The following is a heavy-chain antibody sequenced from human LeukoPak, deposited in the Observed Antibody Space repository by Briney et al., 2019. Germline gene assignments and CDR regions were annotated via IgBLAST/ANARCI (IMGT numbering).Heavy chain of an antibody. D-gene: IGHD6-13*01. J-gene: IGHJ4*02. CDR3: AKDLTAAAGTDY. CDR2: IWYDGSNK. V-gene: IGHV3-33*06. Sequence: PGGSLRLSCAASGFTFSSYGTHWVRQAPGKGLEWVAVIWYDGSNKYYADSVKGRFTISRDNSKNTLYLQMNSLRAEDTAVYYCAKDLTAAAGTDYWGQGTLVTVSS. CDR1: GFTFSSYG.